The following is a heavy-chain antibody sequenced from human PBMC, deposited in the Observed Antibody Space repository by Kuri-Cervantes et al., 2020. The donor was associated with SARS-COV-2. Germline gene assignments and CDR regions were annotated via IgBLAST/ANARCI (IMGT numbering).Heavy chain of an antibody. D-gene: IGHD1-26*01. CDR1: GFAFSYYW. V-gene: IGHV3-7*01. J-gene: IGHJ6*03. CDR3: ARASAGSSWGYYYYMDV. CDR2: IKQDGSEK. Sequence: GESLRLSCAASGFAFSYYWMSWVRQAPGRGLEWVANIKQDGSEKYYVDSVKGRFIISRDNARNSLYLQMNSLRSEDTAVYYCARASAGSSWGYYYYMDVWGIGTTVTVSS.